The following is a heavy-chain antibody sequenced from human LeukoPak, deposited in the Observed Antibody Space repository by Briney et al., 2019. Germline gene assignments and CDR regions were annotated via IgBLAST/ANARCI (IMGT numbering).Heavy chain of an antibody. CDR1: GGSISSSNW. V-gene: IGHV4-4*02. J-gene: IGHJ4*02. D-gene: IGHD6-6*01. Sequence: SETLSLTCAVSGGSISSSNWWSWVRQPPGKGLEWIGEIYHSGSINYNPSLKSRVTISVDKSKNQFSLKLSFVTAADTAVYYCARDQGSSSAFDYWGQGTLVTVSS. CDR2: IYHSGSI. CDR3: ARDQGSSSAFDY.